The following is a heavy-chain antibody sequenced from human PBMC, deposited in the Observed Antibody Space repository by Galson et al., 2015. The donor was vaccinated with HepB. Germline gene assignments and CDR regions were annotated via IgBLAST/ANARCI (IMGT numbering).Heavy chain of an antibody. CDR3: ARRISLVRGISTKPDYYYGMDV. CDR2: INQDGSSK. V-gene: IGHV3-7*03. CDR1: EFTFSSYW. D-gene: IGHD3-10*01. J-gene: IGHJ6*02. Sequence: SLRLSCAGSEFTFSSYWMNWVRQAPGKGLEWVAHINQDGSSKYYVDSVKGRFTISRDNAKDSVYLQLDSLRAGDTAVYCCARRISLVRGISTKPDYYYGMDVWGQGTTVTVAS.